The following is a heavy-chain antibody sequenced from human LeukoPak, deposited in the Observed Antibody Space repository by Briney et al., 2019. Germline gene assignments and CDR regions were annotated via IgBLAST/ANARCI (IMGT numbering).Heavy chain of an antibody. CDR2: IYTNGST. CDR1: GGFISSYY. Sequence: SESLSLTCTVSGGFISSYYWSWIRQLAGKGLEWIGRIYTNGSTNYNPSLKSRVTMSVDTSKNQFSLKLSSVTAADTAVYYCARASPFPNWVDPWGQGTLVTVSS. V-gene: IGHV4-4*07. J-gene: IGHJ5*02. D-gene: IGHD3-16*01. CDR3: ARASPFPNWVDP.